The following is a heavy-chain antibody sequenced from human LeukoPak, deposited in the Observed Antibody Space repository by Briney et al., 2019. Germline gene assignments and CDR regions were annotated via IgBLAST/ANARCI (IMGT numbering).Heavy chain of an antibody. D-gene: IGHD2-15*01. V-gene: IGHV4-39*01. J-gene: IGHJ3*02. Sequence: SETLSLTCTVSGGSISSSSYYWGWIRQPPGKGLEWIGSIYYSGSTYHNPSLKSRVTISVDTSKNQFSLKLSSVTAADTAVYYCARHRWKLYDAFDIWGQGTMVTVSS. CDR1: GGSISSSSYY. CDR2: IYYSGST. CDR3: ARHRWKLYDAFDI.